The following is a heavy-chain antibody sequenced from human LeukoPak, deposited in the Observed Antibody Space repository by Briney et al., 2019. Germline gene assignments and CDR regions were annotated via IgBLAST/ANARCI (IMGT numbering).Heavy chain of an antibody. CDR2: FDPEDGET. D-gene: IGHD2-2*01. Sequence: ASVKVSCKVSGYTLTELSMHWVRQAPGKGLEWMEGFDPEDGETIYAQRFQGRVTMTEDTSTDTAYMELSSLRSEDTAVYYCATRPARKDIVVVPAAPVDWGQGTLVTVSS. J-gene: IGHJ4*02. CDR1: GYTLTELS. V-gene: IGHV1-24*01. CDR3: ATRPARKDIVVVPAAPVD.